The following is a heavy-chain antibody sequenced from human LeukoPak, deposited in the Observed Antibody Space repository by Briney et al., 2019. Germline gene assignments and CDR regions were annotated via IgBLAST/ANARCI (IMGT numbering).Heavy chain of an antibody. CDR2: INHSGST. CDR3: ARAQKKYYYDSSGYHSRDYFDY. J-gene: IGHJ4*02. D-gene: IGHD3-22*01. Sequence: PSETLSLTCAVYGGSFSGYYWSWIRQPPGKGLEWIGEINHSGSTNYNPSLKSRVTMSLDTSKNQFSLKLSSVTAADTAVYYCARAQKKYYYDSSGYHSRDYFDYWGQGTLVTVSS. V-gene: IGHV4-34*01. CDR1: GGSFSGYY.